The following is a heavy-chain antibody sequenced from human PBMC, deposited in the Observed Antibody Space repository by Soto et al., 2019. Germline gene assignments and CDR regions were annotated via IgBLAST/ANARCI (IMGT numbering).Heavy chain of an antibody. CDR2: INPSGGST. D-gene: IGHD3-22*01. J-gene: IGHJ6*02. V-gene: IGHV1-46*01. Sequence: ASVKVSCKASGYTFTSYYMHWVRQAPGQGLEWMGIINPSGGSTSYAQKFQGRVTMTRDTSTSTVYMELSSLRSEDTAVYYCARADYYDSSGYYPYYYYYGMDVWGQRTTVTVSS. CDR3: ARADYYDSSGYYPYYYYYGMDV. CDR1: GYTFTSYY.